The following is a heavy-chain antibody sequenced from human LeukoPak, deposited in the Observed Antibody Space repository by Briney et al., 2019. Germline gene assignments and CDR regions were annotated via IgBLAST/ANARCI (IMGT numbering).Heavy chain of an antibody. CDR2: ISGSGGST. J-gene: IGHJ1*01. V-gene: IGHV3-23*01. CDR3: AKRPNGDSLIQH. CDR1: GFTFSSYA. D-gene: IGHD4-17*01. Sequence: GGSLRLSCAASGFTFSSYAMSWVRQAPGKGLEWVSAISGSGGSTYYADSAKGRFTISRDNSKNTLYLQMNSLRAEDTAVYYCAKRPNGDSLIQHWGQGTLVTVSS.